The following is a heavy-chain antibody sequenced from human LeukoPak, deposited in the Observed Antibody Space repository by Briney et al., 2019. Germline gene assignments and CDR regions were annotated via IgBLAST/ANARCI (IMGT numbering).Heavy chain of an antibody. V-gene: IGHV3-21*01. Sequence: GGSLRLPCAASGFTFSSYSMNWVRQAPGKGLEWVSSISSSSSYIYYADSVKGRFTISRNNAKNSLYLQMNSLRAEDTAVYYCAAYYYDSSGYNRNYYYYGMDVWGQGTTVTVSS. D-gene: IGHD3-22*01. CDR2: ISSSSSYI. CDR1: GFTFSSYS. CDR3: AAYYYDSSGYNRNYYYYGMDV. J-gene: IGHJ6*02.